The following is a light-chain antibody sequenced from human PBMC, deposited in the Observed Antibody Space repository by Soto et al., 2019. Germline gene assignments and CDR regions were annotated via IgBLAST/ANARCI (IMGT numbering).Light chain of an antibody. CDR1: QSVSSSY. J-gene: IGKJ4*01. CDR3: QQYNNWPLT. Sequence: EIVLTQSPGTLSLSPGERATLSCRASQSVSSSYLAWYQQKPGQAPRLLIYGASIRATGIPARFSGSGSGTEFTLTISTLQSEDFAVYYCQQYNNWPLTFGGGTKVDIK. V-gene: IGKV3-15*01. CDR2: GAS.